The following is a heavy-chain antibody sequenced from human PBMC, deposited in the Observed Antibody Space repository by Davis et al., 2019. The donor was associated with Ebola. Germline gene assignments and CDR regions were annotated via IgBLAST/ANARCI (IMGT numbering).Heavy chain of an antibody. CDR1: GFTFSSYG. Sequence: PGGSLRLSCAASGFTFSSYGMHWVRQAPGKGLEWVSSISSSSSYIYYADSVKGRFTISRDNAKNSLYLQMNSLRAEDTAVYYCARDCSSTSCYLAGSSPDDYWGQGTLVTVSS. D-gene: IGHD2-2*01. CDR3: ARDCSSTSCYLAGSSPDDY. J-gene: IGHJ4*02. CDR2: ISSSSSYI. V-gene: IGHV3-21*01.